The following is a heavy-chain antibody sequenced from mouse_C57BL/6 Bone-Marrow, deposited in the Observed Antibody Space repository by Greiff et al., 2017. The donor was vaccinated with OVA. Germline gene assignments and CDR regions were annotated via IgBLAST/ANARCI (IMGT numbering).Heavy chain of an antibody. V-gene: IGHV1-63*01. D-gene: IGHD1-1*01. CDR3: AILPLFAY. CDR2: IYPGGGYT. Sequence: VQLQQSGAELVRPGTSVKMSCKASGYTFTNYWIGWAKQRPGHGLEWIGDIYPGGGYTNYNEKFKDKATLTADKSSSTAYMQLSILTYEDSAVYYCAILPLFAYWGQGTLVTVSA. J-gene: IGHJ3*01. CDR1: GYTFTNYW.